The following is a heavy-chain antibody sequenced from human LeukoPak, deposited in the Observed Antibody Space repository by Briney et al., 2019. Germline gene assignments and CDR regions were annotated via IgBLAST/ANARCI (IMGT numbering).Heavy chain of an antibody. Sequence: GASVKVTCKASGGTFSSYAIGWVRQAPGRGLEWMGGIIPIFGTANYAQKFQGRVTITADESTSTAYMELSSLRSEDTAVYYCARDSYDFWSGYRGTQLVRNWFDPWGQGTLVTVSS. D-gene: IGHD3-3*01. J-gene: IGHJ5*02. CDR3: ARDSYDFWSGYRGTQLVRNWFDP. CDR2: IIPIFGTA. V-gene: IGHV1-69*13. CDR1: GGTFSSYA.